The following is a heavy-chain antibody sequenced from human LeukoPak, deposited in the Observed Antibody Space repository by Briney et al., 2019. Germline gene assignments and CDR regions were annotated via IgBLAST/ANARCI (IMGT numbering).Heavy chain of an antibody. CDR2: ISSNGGST. J-gene: IGHJ6*02. V-gene: IGHV3-64*04. Sequence: GGSLRLSCSASGFTFSSYAMHWVRQAPGKGLEYVSAISSNGGSTYYADSVKGRFTISRDNAKNSLYLQMNSLRAEDTAVYYCARGGVDIVATIVLGGPHHKDYYGMDVWGQGTTVTVSS. CDR3: ARGGVDIVATIVLGGPHHKDYYGMDV. D-gene: IGHD5-12*01. CDR1: GFTFSSYA.